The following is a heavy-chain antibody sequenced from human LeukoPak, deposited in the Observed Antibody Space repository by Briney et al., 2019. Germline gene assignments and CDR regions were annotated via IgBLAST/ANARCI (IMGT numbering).Heavy chain of an antibody. CDR1: GGSISSSNW. J-gene: IGHJ3*02. CDR3: ASTRGSSASRGFDI. CDR2: IYHSGST. D-gene: IGHD3-16*01. Sequence: SETLSLTCAVSGGSISSSNWWSWVRQPPGKGLEWIGEIYHSGSTNYNPSLKSRATISVDKSKNQFSLKLSSVTAADTAVYYCASTRGSSASRGFDIWGQGTMVTVSS. V-gene: IGHV4-4*02.